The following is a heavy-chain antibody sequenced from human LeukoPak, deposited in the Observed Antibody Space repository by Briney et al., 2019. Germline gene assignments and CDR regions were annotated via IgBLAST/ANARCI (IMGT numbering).Heavy chain of an antibody. CDR1: GFNVSSNY. CDR2: MFSGGSP. Sequence: PGGSLRLSCAASGFNVSSNYMTWVRQTPGKALEWVSVMFSGGSPYFADSVKGRFSLSRDNSKNILFLHMNNVRGDDTAVDYLSGGVGVRGIVSQPLQYWGQGALVPVSS. CDR3: SGGVGVRGIVSQPLQY. J-gene: IGHJ4*02. V-gene: IGHV3-53*01. D-gene: IGHD3-10*01.